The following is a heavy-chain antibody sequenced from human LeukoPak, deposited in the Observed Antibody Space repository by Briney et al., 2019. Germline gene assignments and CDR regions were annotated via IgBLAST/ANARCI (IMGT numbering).Heavy chain of an antibody. CDR3: ARDNSRFDY. J-gene: IGHJ4*02. D-gene: IGHD1-1*01. CDR2: INHSGST. Sequence: PSETLSLTCAVYGGSFSGYYWSWIRQPPGKGPEWIGEINHSGSTNYNPSLKSRVTISVDTSKNQFSLKLSSVTAADTAVYYCARDNSRFDYWGRGTLVTVSS. V-gene: IGHV4-34*01. CDR1: GGSFSGYY.